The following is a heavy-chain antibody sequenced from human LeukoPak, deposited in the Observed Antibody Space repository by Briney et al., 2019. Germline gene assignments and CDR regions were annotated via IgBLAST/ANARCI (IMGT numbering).Heavy chain of an antibody. CDR2: ISAYNGNT. Sequence: GASVKVSCKASGYTSTSYGISWVRQAPGQGLEWMGWISAYNGNTNYAQKLQGRVTMTTDTSTSTAYMELRSLRSDDTAVYYCARASGYSSGHDYFDYWGQGTLVTVSS. V-gene: IGHV1-18*01. CDR3: ARASGYSSGHDYFDY. D-gene: IGHD6-19*01. J-gene: IGHJ4*02. CDR1: GYTSTSYG.